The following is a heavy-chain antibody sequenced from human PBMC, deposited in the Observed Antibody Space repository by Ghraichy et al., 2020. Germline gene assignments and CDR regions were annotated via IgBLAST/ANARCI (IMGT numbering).Heavy chain of an antibody. Sequence: GGSLRLSCAASAFTFSRYTMHWVRQAPGKGLEWVSSISSTGSTIKHADSVKGRFTISRDNAKNTLSLQLNSLRAEDTAEYFCVREIGSTTLFDGLDLWGQGTIVTVSS. V-gene: IGHV3-21*01. CDR1: AFTFSRYT. CDR3: VREIGSTTLFDGLDL. J-gene: IGHJ3*01. CDR2: ISSTGSTI. D-gene: IGHD2-2*01.